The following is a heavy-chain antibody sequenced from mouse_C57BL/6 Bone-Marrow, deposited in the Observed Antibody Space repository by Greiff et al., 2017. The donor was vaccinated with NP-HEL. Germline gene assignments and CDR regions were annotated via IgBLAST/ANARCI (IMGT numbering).Heavy chain of an antibody. J-gene: IGHJ1*03. Sequence: EVMLVESGEGLVKPGGSLKLSCAASGFTFSSYAMSWVRQTPEKRLEWVAYISSGGDYIYYADPVKGRFTIARDNARNTLYLQMSSLKSEDTAMYYCTREYGYHWYFDVWGTGTTVTVSS. CDR2: ISSGGDYI. D-gene: IGHD2-2*01. CDR3: TREYGYHWYFDV. V-gene: IGHV5-9-1*02. CDR1: GFTFSSYA.